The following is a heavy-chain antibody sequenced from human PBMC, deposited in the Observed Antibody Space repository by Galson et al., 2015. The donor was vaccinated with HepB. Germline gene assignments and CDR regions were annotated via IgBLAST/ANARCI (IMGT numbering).Heavy chain of an antibody. CDR2: IYYSGST. V-gene: IGHV4-59*01. CDR1: GGSISSYY. Sequence: LSLTCTVSGGSISSYYWSWIRQPPGKGLEWIGYIYYSGSTNYNPSLKSRVTISVDTSKNQFSLKLSSVTAADTAVYYCAREGVVVAATWPRYFDLWGRGTLVTVSS. J-gene: IGHJ2*01. CDR3: AREGVVVAATWPRYFDL. D-gene: IGHD2-15*01.